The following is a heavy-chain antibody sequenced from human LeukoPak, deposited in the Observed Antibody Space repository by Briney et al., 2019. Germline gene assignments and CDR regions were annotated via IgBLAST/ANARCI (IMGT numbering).Heavy chain of an antibody. CDR3: ARLSGTYSSPGYYGMDV. V-gene: IGHV4-59*01. CDR2: IYYSGST. J-gene: IGHJ6*02. Sequence: PSETLSLTCTVSGGSISSYYWSWIRQPPGKGLEWIGYIYYSGSTNYNPSLKSRVTISVDTSKNQFSLKLSSVAAADTAVYYCARLSGTYSSPGYYGMDVWGQGTTVTVSS. CDR1: GGSISSYY. D-gene: IGHD1-26*01.